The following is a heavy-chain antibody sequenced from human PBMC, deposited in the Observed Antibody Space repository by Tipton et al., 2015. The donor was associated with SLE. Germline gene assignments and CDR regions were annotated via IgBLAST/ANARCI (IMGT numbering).Heavy chain of an antibody. Sequence: LRLSCTVSGGSISSYYWSWIRQPTGKGLECIGYIYYSGSTNYNPSLKSRVTISVDTSKNQFSLKLSSVTAADTAVYYCARGGGIRFLEWDYYYMDVWGKVTTVTVSS. J-gene: IGHJ6*03. V-gene: IGHV4-59*01. CDR3: ARGGGIRFLEWDYYYMDV. CDR2: IYYSGST. CDR1: GGSISSYY. D-gene: IGHD3-3*01.